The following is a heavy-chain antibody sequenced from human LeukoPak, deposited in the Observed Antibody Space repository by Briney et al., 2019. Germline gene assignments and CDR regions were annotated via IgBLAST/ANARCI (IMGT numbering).Heavy chain of an antibody. J-gene: IGHJ4*02. CDR3: ARARYSSGWYSVPFDY. CDR2: IYYSGST. D-gene: IGHD6-19*01. V-gene: IGHV4-39*07. CDR1: GGSISSSSYY. Sequence: SETLSLTCTVSGGSISSSSYYWGWIRQPPGKGLEWIGSIYYSGSTYYNPSLKSRVTISVDTSKNQFSLKLSSVTAADTAVYYCARARYSSGWYSVPFDYWGQGTLVTVSS.